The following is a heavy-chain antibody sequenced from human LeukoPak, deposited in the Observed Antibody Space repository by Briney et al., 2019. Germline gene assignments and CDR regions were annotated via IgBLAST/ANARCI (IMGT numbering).Heavy chain of an antibody. J-gene: IGHJ1*01. CDR3: AKDTDLGGNYFFQH. CDR2: ISGDGGST. Sequence: SGGSLRLSCAASGFTLDDYAMHWVRQAPGKGLEWVSLISGDGGSTYYADSVKGRFTISRDNSKNSLYLQMNSLRTEDTALYYCAKDTDLGGNYFFQHWGQGTLVTVSS. CDR1: GFTLDDYA. V-gene: IGHV3-43*02. D-gene: IGHD4-23*01.